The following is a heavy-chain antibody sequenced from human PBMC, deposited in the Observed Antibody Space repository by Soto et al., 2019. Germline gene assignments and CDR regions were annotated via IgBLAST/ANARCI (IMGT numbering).Heavy chain of an antibody. D-gene: IGHD3-10*01. J-gene: IGHJ4*02. V-gene: IGHV3-11*01. Sequence: QVQLVESGGGLVKPGGSLKLSCAASGFTFSDYYLSWIRQAPGKGLEWVSYITPSGSTIYYADSVKGRFTISRDNPKISLYLQMFSLRAGGRAVYYRALDRTWFGEFDYWGQGTLVTGSS. CDR1: GFTFSDYY. CDR3: ALDRTWFGEFDY. CDR2: ITPSGSTI.